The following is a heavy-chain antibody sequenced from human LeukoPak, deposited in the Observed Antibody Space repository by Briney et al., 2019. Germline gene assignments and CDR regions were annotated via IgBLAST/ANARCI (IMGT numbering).Heavy chain of an antibody. CDR2: LYSGGAT. V-gene: IGHV3-53*04. J-gene: IGHJ6*02. CDR1: GFTVSSNF. D-gene: IGHD2-21*02. Sequence: GGSLRLSCAASGFTVSSNFMSWVRLAPGKGLEWVAILYSGGATYYPDFVKGRFTIARHNSKNTLYLEMNSLSPEDTAVYYCARGRGRSEKRHGDMLYYYYAMDVWGQGTTVTVSS. CDR3: ARGRGRSEKRHGDMLYYYYAMDV.